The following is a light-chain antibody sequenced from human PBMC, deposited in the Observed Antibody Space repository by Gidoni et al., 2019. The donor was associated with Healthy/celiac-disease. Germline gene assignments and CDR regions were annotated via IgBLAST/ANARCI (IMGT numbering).Light chain of an antibody. J-gene: IGKJ1*01. CDR1: QSISSW. Sequence: DIQITQSPSTLSASVGYSVTITCRASQSISSWLAWYQQKPGKAPKLLIYDASSLESGVPSRFSGSGSGTEFTLTISSLQPDDFATYYCQQYNSYPWTFXQXTKVXIK. V-gene: IGKV1-5*01. CDR2: DAS. CDR3: QQYNSYPWT.